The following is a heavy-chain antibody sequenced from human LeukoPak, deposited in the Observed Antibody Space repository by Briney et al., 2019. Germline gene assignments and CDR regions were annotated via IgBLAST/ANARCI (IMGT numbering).Heavy chain of an antibody. D-gene: IGHD3-16*01. CDR2: IDHAGTNVGT. CDR1: GFTFSDFS. CDR3: AKNWGPLDM. J-gene: IGHJ3*02. V-gene: IGHV3-23*03. Sequence: GGSLRLCCAASGFTFSDFSMTWVRQAPGKGLEWVSSIDHAGTNVGTYYADSVKGRFTISRDNSKNTLCLQLNSLRADDTAVYYCAKNWGPLDMRGQGTMVTVSS.